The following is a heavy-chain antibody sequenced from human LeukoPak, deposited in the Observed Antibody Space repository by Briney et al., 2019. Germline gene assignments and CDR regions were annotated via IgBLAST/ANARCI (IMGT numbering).Heavy chain of an antibody. CDR1: GGSISSYY. J-gene: IGHJ6*02. CDR2: INYSGST. Sequence: KPSETLSPTCAVSGGSISSYYRSWVRQPPGKGLEWLGYINYSGSTNYNPSLKSRVTISVDTAKNQFSLKLSSVTAADTAVYYCARGRVAAAGYDNYYYGMDVWGQGTTVTVSS. CDR3: ARGRVAAAGYDNYYYGMDV. D-gene: IGHD6-13*01. V-gene: IGHV4-59*01.